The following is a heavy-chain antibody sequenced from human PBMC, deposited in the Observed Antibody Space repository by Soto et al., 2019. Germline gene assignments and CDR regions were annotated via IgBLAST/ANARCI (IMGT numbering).Heavy chain of an antibody. CDR3: AKSRDGYISDAFDI. V-gene: IGHV3-30*18. J-gene: IGHJ3*02. CDR1: EFTFSSYG. D-gene: IGHD5-12*01. Sequence: QVQLVESGGGVVQPGRSLRLSCAASEFTFSSYGMHWVRQAPGKGLEWVAVISYDGSNKYYADSVKGRFTISRDNPKNTLYLQTNSLRAEDTAVYYCAKSRDGYISDAFDIWGQGTMVTVSS. CDR2: ISYDGSNK.